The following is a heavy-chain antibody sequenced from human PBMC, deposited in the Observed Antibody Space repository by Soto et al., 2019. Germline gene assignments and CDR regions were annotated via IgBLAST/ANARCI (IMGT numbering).Heavy chain of an antibody. V-gene: IGHV3-9*01. CDR3: AKAPYDILTGYRFDP. CDR1: GFTFDDYA. Sequence: EVQLVESGGGLVQPGRSLRLSCAASGFTFDDYAMHWVRQAPGKGLEWVSGISWNSGSIGYADSVKGRFTISRDNAKNSLYLQMNSLRAEDTALYYCAKAPYDILTGYRFDPWGQGTLVTLSS. J-gene: IGHJ5*02. CDR2: ISWNSGSI. D-gene: IGHD3-9*01.